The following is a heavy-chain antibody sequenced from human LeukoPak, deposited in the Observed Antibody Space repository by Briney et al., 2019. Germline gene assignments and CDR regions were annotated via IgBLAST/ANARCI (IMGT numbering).Heavy chain of an antibody. CDR2: INHSGST. D-gene: IGHD6-13*01. J-gene: IGHJ4*02. CDR1: GGSFSGYY. CDR3: ARAIAAIDY. Sequence: PSETLSLTCADYGGSFSGYYWSWIRQPPGKGLEWIGEINHSGSTNYNPSLKSRVTISVDTSKNQFSLKLSSVTAADTAVYYCARAIAAIDYWGQGTLVTVSS. V-gene: IGHV4-34*01.